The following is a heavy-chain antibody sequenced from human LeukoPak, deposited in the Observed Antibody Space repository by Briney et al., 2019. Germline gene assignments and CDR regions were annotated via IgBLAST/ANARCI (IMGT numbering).Heavy chain of an antibody. CDR2: ISGSGSST. CDR3: AKDRGYCSNTSCYALHYFDY. V-gene: IGHV3-23*01. D-gene: IGHD2-2*01. CDR1: GFTFTSYG. J-gene: IGHJ4*02. Sequence: GGSLRLSCAASGFTFTSYGMSWVRQAPGKGLEWVSVISGSGSSTYYAHSVKGRFTISRDNSKNTLSLQMNSLRAEDTTVYYCAKDRGYCSNTSCYALHYFDYWGQGTLVTVSS.